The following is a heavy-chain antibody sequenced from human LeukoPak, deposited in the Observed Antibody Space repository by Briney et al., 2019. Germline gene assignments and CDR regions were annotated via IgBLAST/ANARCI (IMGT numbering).Heavy chain of an antibody. Sequence: GGSLRLSCAASGITFSSYTMNWVRQAPGKGLEWVSSISSSNSYIYYADSVKGRFTISRDNAKNSLYLQMNSLRAEDTAVYYCARSPTTSRGDFWGQGTLVTVSS. CDR1: GITFSSYT. CDR3: ARSPTTSRGDF. D-gene: IGHD4-11*01. V-gene: IGHV3-21*01. J-gene: IGHJ4*02. CDR2: ISSSNSYI.